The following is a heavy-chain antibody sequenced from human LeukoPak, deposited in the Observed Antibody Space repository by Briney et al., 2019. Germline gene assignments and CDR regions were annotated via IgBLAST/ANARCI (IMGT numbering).Heavy chain of an antibody. CDR1: GFTVSSNY. Sequence: GGSLRLSCAASGFTVSSNYMSWVRQAPGKGLEWVSVIYSGGSTYYADSVKGRFTISRDNSKSTLYLQMNSLRAEDTAVYYCAKEIDSNGYYDYWGQGTLVTVSS. V-gene: IGHV3-66*01. CDR2: IYSGGST. J-gene: IGHJ4*02. D-gene: IGHD3-22*01. CDR3: AKEIDSNGYYDY.